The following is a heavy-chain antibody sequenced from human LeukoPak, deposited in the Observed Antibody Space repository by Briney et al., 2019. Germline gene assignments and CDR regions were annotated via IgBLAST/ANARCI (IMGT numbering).Heavy chain of an antibody. V-gene: IGHV4-34*01. J-gene: IGHJ4*02. CDR2: INHSGST. CDR1: GGSFSGYY. CDR3: ATADTAMVGFDY. D-gene: IGHD5-18*01. Sequence: SETLSLNCAVYGGSFSGYYWSWIRQPAGKGLEWIGEINHSGSTNYNPSLKSRVTISVDTSKNQFSLKLSSVTAADTAVYYCATADTAMVGFDYWGQGTLVTVSS.